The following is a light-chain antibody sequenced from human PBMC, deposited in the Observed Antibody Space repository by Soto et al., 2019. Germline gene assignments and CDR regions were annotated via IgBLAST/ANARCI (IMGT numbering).Light chain of an antibody. CDR1: SSDVGGYNY. V-gene: IGLV2-14*01. Sequence: QSALTQPASVSGSPGQSITISCTGTSSDVGGYNYVSWYQQHPGTAPKLMIYDVSNRPSGVSNRFSGSKSGNTASLTISGLQAEDEADYYCGSYTSSSTQVFGGGTKVTVL. CDR2: DVS. J-gene: IGLJ2*01. CDR3: GSYTSSSTQV.